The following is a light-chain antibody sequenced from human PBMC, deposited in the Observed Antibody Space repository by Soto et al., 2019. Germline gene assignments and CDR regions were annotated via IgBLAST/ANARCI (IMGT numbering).Light chain of an antibody. J-gene: IGLJ2*01. V-gene: IGLV2-11*01. CDR2: DVT. CDR1: SSDIGAYNF. CDR3: SSYAGAHTF. Sequence: QSALTQPRSVSGSPGQSVTISCTGTSSDIGAYNFVSWYQQHPGKAPKLMIYDVTARPSGVPDRFSGSKSGTTASLTISGLQGEDEADYYCSSYAGAHTFFGGGTKPTVL.